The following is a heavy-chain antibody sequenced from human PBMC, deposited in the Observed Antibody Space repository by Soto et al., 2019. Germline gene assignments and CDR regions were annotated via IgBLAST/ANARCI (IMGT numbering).Heavy chain of an antibody. CDR3: ATLHPSGSYSPRHVREYSAMDV. D-gene: IGHD3-10*01. CDR1: GYTFSTYY. V-gene: IGHV1-46*01. Sequence: QVQLVQSGAEVKKPGASVRLSCKTSGYTFSTYYMHWVRLAPGQGLEWMGMINPSGGSTRFAQKFQGRLIMTRDTSTSTVYMELSSLRSEDTAVYFCATLHPSGSYSPRHVREYSAMDVWGQGTTVIVS. CDR2: INPSGGST. J-gene: IGHJ6*02.